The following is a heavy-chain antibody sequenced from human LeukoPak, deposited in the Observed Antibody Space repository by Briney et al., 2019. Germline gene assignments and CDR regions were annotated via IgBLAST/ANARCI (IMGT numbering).Heavy chain of an antibody. CDR3: AKIPGELLPLGY. J-gene: IGHJ4*02. V-gene: IGHV3-23*01. Sequence: GGSLRLSCAASGITFSSLWMSWFRQAPGKGLEWVSAISGSGGSTYYADSVKGRFTISRDNSKNTLYLQMNSLRAEDTAVYYCAKIPGELLPLGYWGQGTLVTVSS. CDR2: ISGSGGST. CDR1: GITFSSLW. D-gene: IGHD1-26*01.